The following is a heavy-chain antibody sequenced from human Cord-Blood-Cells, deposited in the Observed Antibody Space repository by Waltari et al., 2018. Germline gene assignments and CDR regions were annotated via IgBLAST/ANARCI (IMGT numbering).Heavy chain of an antibody. V-gene: IGHV4-34*01. J-gene: IGHJ2*01. CDR3: ARGRKLGRRDFDL. CDR2: INHSGST. D-gene: IGHD7-27*01. CDR1: GGSFSGYY. Sequence: QVQLQQWGAGLLKPSETLSLTCAVYGGSFSGYYWSWIRQPPGKGLEWIGEINHSGSTTYNPSLKSRVTISVDTSKNQFSLKLSSVTAADTAVYYCARGRKLGRRDFDLWGRGTLVTVSS.